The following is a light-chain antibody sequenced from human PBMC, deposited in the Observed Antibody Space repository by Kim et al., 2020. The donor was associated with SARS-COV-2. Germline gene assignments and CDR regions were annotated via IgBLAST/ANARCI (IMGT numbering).Light chain of an antibody. J-gene: IGKJ4*01. Sequence: SPGERATPSCRASQSVSRDCLAWYQQKPGQPPRLFIYGASNRATGISDRFTGSGSGTDFTLTINRLEPGDSAVYYCQQYGSSPLTFGGGTKVDIK. CDR1: QSVSRDC. V-gene: IGKV3-20*01. CDR3: QQYGSSPLT. CDR2: GAS.